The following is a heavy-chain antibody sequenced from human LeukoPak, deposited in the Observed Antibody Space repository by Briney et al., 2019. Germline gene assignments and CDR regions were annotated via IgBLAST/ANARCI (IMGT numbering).Heavy chain of an antibody. CDR2: IKQDGSEK. CDR3: ARDENYDFWSGYYPDY. CDR1: GFTFSSYW. Sequence: AGGSLRLSCAASGFTFSSYWMSWVRQAPGKGLEWVANIKQDGSEKYYVDSVKGRFTISRDNAKNSLYLQMNSLRAEDTAVYYCARDENYDFWSGYYPDYWGQGTLVTVSS. D-gene: IGHD3-3*01. J-gene: IGHJ4*02. V-gene: IGHV3-7*01.